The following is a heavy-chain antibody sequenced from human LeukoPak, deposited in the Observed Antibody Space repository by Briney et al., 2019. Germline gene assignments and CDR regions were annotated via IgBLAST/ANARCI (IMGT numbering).Heavy chain of an antibody. V-gene: IGHV4-59*01. CDR2: IYYSGST. CDR1: GGSISSYY. CDR3: ARGLEYSSSYTFDY. J-gene: IGHJ4*02. D-gene: IGHD6-6*01. Sequence: SETLSLTCTVSGGSISSYYWSRIRQPPGKGLEWIGYIYYSGSTNYNPSLKSRVTISVDTSKNQFSLKLSSVTAADTAVYYCARGLEYSSSYTFDYWGEGTLVTVSS.